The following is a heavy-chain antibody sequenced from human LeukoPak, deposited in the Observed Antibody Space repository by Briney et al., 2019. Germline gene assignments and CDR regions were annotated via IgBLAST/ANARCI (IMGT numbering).Heavy chain of an antibody. D-gene: IGHD5-18*01. CDR1: GFTFSSYA. J-gene: IGHJ4*02. Sequence: GGSLRLSCAASGFTFSSYAMHWVRQAPGKGLEYVSAISSNGGSTYYANSVKGRFTISRDNSKNTLYLQMGSLRAEDMAVYYCARGGYSLDSVGDYWGQGTLVTVSS. CDR2: ISSNGGST. CDR3: ARGGYSLDSVGDY. V-gene: IGHV3-64*01.